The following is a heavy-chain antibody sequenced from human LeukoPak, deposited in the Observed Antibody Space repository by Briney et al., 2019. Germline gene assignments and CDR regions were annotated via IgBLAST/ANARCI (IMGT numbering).Heavy chain of an antibody. V-gene: IGHV3-33*01. CDR3: ARGGVPARGQNFDY. CDR1: GFTFSSYG. CDR2: IWYDGSNK. D-gene: IGHD2-2*01. Sequence: GGSLRLSCAASGFTFSSYGMHWVRQAPGKGLEWVAVIWYDGSNKYYADSVKGRFTISRDNSKNTLYLQMNSLRAEDTAVYYCARGGVPARGQNFDYWGQGTLVTVSS. J-gene: IGHJ4*02.